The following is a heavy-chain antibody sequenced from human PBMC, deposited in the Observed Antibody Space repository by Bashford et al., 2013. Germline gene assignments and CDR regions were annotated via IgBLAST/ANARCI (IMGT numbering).Heavy chain of an antibody. V-gene: IGHV4-59*01. J-gene: IGHJ4*02. CDR2: IYYSGST. Sequence: RPLLYSSETLSLTCTVSGGSISSYYWSWIRQPPGKGLEWIGYIYYSGSTNYNPSLKSRVTISVDTSKNQFSLKLSSVTAADTAVYYCAGSDIVVVGFDYWGQGTLVTVSS. D-gene: IGHD2-15*01. CDR3: AGSDIVVVGFDY. CDR1: GGSISSYY.